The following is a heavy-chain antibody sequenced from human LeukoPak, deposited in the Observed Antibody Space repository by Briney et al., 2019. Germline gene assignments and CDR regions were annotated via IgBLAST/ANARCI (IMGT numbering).Heavy chain of an antibody. Sequence: SETLSLTCTVSGGSISSYYWSWIRQPPGKGLEWIGYIYYSGSTNYNPSLKSRVTISVDTSKNQFSLKLSSVTAADTAVYYCAGRSNYVEFEFDYWGQGTLVTVSS. CDR1: GGSISSYY. CDR3: AGRSNYVEFEFDY. V-gene: IGHV4-59*08. J-gene: IGHJ4*02. CDR2: IYYSGST. D-gene: IGHD4-4*01.